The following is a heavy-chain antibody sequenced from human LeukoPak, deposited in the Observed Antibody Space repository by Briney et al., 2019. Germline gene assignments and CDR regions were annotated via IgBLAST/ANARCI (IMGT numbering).Heavy chain of an antibody. CDR1: GFTFSNAW. CDR2: IKSKTDGGTT. CDR3: TTDPVVVAASYYYMDV. D-gene: IGHD2-15*01. V-gene: IGHV3-15*01. Sequence: PGGSLRLSCAASGFTFSNAWMSWVRQAPGKGLEWVGRIKSKTDGGTTDYAAPVKGRFTISRDDSKNTLYLQMNSLKTEDTAVYYCTTDPVVVAASYYYMDVWGKGTTVTVSS. J-gene: IGHJ6*03.